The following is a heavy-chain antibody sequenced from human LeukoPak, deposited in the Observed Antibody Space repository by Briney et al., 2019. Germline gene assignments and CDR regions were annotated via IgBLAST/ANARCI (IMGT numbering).Heavy chain of an antibody. CDR1: GGSISSYY. CDR2: IYTSGST. J-gene: IGHJ4*02. Sequence: SETLSLTCTVSGGSISSYYWSWIRQPAGKGLEWIGRIYTSGSTNYNPSLKSRVTMSVDTSKNQFSLKLSSVTAADTAVYYCARGRIGDSITIFGVGIFDYWGQGTLVTVSS. CDR3: ARGRIGDSITIFGVGIFDY. D-gene: IGHD3-3*01. V-gene: IGHV4-4*07.